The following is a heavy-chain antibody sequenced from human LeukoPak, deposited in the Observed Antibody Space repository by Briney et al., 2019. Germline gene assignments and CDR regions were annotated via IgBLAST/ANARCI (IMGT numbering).Heavy chain of an antibody. CDR1: GFTFSSYA. V-gene: IGHV3-30-3*01. CDR3: AKGGDPNWFDP. Sequence: GGSLRLSCAASGFTFSSYAMHWVRQAPGKGLEWVAVISYDGSNKYYADSVKGRFTISRDNSKNTLYLQMNSLRAEDTAVYYCAKGGDPNWFDPWGQGTLVTVSS. CDR2: ISYDGSNK. J-gene: IGHJ5*02. D-gene: IGHD3-16*01.